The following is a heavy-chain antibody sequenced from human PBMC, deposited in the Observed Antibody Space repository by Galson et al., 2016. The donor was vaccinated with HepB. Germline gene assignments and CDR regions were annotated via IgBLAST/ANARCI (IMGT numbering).Heavy chain of an antibody. CDR3: ARGQGTLTIFGVVTDFYRMDF. D-gene: IGHD3-3*01. Sequence: SLRLSCAASGFTFSSYGMHRVRQAPGKGLEWVAVISYDGSNKYYADSVKGRFTISREKSKNTPYLQMNSLRPVETAVYYCARGQGTLTIFGVVTDFYRMDFWGIGTTVTVSS. V-gene: IGHV3-30*03. CDR1: GFTFSSYG. J-gene: IGHJ6*04. CDR2: ISYDGSNK.